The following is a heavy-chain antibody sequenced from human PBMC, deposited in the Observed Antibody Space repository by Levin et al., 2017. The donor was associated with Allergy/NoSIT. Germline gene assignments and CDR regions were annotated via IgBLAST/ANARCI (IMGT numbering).Heavy chain of an antibody. D-gene: IGHD6-19*01. Sequence: GGSLRLSCAASGFTFSSYGMHWVRQAPGKGLEWVAVIWYDGSNKYYADSVKGRFTISRDNSKNTLYLQMNSLRAEDTAVYYCARESIRGWLVSPGWVDYWGQGTLVTVSS. V-gene: IGHV3-33*01. CDR2: IWYDGSNK. CDR1: GFTFSSYG. J-gene: IGHJ4*02. CDR3: ARESIRGWLVSPGWVDY.